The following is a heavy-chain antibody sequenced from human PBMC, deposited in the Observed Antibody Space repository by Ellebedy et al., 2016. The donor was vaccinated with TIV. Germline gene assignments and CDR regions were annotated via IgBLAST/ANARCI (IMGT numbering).Heavy chain of an antibody. CDR2: IYYSGSP. Sequence: MPSETLSLTCTVSGGSISSSSYYWGWIRQPPGRGLEWIGSIYYSGSPYYNPSLKSRVTISVETSKNQFSLKLSSVTAADTAVYYCARRITMFLDAFDIWGQGTMVTVSS. D-gene: IGHD3-10*02. V-gene: IGHV4-39*01. CDR3: ARRITMFLDAFDI. CDR1: GGSISSSSYY. J-gene: IGHJ3*02.